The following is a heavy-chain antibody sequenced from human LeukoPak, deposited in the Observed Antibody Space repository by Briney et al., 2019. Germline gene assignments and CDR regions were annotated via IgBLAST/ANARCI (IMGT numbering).Heavy chain of an antibody. CDR1: GFTFSSYS. D-gene: IGHD2-2*01. J-gene: IGHJ4*02. V-gene: IGHV3-48*04. CDR2: ISSSSSTI. Sequence: QAGGSLRLSCAASGFTFSSYSMNWVRQAPGKGLEWVSYISSSSSTIYYADSVKGRFTISRDNAKNSLYLQMNSLRAEDTAVYYCARASGYCSSTSCYAFDYWGQGTLVTVSS. CDR3: ARASGYCSSTSCYAFDY.